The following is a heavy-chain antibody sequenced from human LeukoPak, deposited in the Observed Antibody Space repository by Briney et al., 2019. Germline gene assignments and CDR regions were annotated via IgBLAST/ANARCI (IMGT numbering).Heavy chain of an antibody. V-gene: IGHV3-33*08. Sequence: PGRSLRLSCAASGFTFSSYGMHWVRQAPGKGLEWVAVIWYDGSNKYYADSVKGRFTISRDNSKNTLYLQMNSLRAEDTAVYYCARWYCGGDCYNADAFDIWGQGTMVTVSS. CDR2: IWYDGSNK. CDR3: ARWYCGGDCYNADAFDI. CDR1: GFTFSSYG. D-gene: IGHD2-21*02. J-gene: IGHJ3*02.